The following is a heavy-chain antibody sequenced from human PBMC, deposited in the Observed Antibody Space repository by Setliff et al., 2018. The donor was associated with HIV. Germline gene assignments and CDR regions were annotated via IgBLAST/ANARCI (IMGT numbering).Heavy chain of an antibody. D-gene: IGHD1-26*01. CDR3: AKPTSGLYPRAFDL. CDR2: VSPSSIVT. V-gene: IGHV3-23*01. CDR1: GFAFSTFD. Sequence: GGSLRLSFAASGFAFSTFDMNWVRQTPEKGLEWVSAVSPSSIVTYYADSVKGRFTVSRDDSKNMLFLQMNSLGPEDTAIYYCAKPTSGLYPRAFDLWGQGTMVTVSS. J-gene: IGHJ3*01.